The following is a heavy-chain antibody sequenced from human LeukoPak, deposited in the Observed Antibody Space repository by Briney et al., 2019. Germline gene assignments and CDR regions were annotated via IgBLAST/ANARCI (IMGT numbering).Heavy chain of an antibody. D-gene: IGHD3-22*01. V-gene: IGHV1-2*02. J-gene: IGHJ4*02. CDR3: ARMYYYDSSGYRY. Sequence: ASVKVSCKASGYTFTSYGISWVRQAPGQGLEWMGWINPNSGGTNYAQKFQGRVTMTRDTSISTAYMELSRLRSDDTAVYYCARMYYYDSSGYRYWGQGTLVTVSS. CDR1: GYTFTSYG. CDR2: INPNSGGT.